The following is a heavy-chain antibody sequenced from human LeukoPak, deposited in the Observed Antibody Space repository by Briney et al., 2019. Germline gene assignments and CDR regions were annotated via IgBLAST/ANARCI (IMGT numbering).Heavy chain of an antibody. V-gene: IGHV4-4*07. Sequence: SETQSLTCTVSGGSISSYYWSWIRQPAGKGLEWIGRIYTSGSTNYNPSLKSRVTMSVDTSKNQFSLKLSSVTAADTAVYYCARSYLYYDFWSGMIWGQGTLVTVSS. CDR2: IYTSGST. CDR3: ARSYLYYDFWSGMI. CDR1: GGSISSYY. D-gene: IGHD3-3*01. J-gene: IGHJ4*02.